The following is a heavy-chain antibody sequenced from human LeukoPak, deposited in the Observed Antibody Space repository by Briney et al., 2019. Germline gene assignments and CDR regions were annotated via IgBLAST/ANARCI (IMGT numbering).Heavy chain of an antibody. J-gene: IGHJ4*02. CDR1: GGSISSYY. D-gene: IGHD3-10*01. CDR2: IYYSGST. Sequence: KPSETLSLTCTVSGGSISSYYWSWIRQPPGKGLEWIGYIYYSGSTNYNPSLKSRVTISVDTSKNQFSLNLSSVTAADTAVYYCARGGRFGELIFDYWGQGTLVTVSS. V-gene: IGHV4-59*01. CDR3: ARGGRFGELIFDY.